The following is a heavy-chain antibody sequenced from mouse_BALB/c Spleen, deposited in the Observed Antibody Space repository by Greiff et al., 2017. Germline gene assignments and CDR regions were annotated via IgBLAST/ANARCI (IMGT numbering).Heavy chain of an antibody. CDR2: IDPANGNT. CDR3: ARQLTGDAMDY. V-gene: IGHV14-3*02. J-gene: IGHJ4*01. D-gene: IGHD4-1*01. Sequence: VQLQQSGAELVKPGASVKLSCTASGFNIKDTYMHWVKQRPEQGLEWIGRIDPANGNTKYDPKFQGKATITADTSSNTAYLQLNSLSSEDTAVYYCARQLTGDAMDYWGQGTAVTVSA. CDR1: GFNIKDTY.